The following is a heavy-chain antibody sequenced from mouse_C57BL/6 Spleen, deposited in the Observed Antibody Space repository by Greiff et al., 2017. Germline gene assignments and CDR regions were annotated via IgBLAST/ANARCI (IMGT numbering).Heavy chain of an antibody. J-gene: IGHJ3*01. V-gene: IGHV1-18*01. CDR2: INPNNGGT. D-gene: IGHD2-2*01. CDR3: ARGNYGYDGTAFAY. CDR1: GYTFTDYN. Sequence: EVQLQQSGPELVKPGASVKIPCKASGYTFTDYNMDWVKQSHGKSLEWIGDINPNNGGTIYNQKFKGKATLTVDKSSSTAYMELRSLTSEDTAVYYCARGNYGYDGTAFAYWGQGTLVTVSA.